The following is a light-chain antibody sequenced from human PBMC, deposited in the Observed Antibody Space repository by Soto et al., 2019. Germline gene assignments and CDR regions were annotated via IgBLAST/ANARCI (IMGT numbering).Light chain of an antibody. V-gene: IGKV3-15*01. CDR2: GAS. CDR1: QDISSD. CDR3: QQYNKWPIT. J-gene: IGKJ5*01. Sequence: IVMTQSPATLSVSPGERVTLSCRASQDISSDLGWYQQRPGQTPRVIIYGASTRATGVPDRFSGSXXXTXXPLTISSLQSEDFAVYYCQQYNKWPITFGQGTRLDLK.